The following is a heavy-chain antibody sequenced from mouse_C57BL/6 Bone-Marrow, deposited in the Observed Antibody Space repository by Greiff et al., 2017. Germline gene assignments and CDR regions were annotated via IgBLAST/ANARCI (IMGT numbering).Heavy chain of an antibody. D-gene: IGHD2-3*01. Sequence: VQLQQSGAELVRPGASVKLSCTASGFNIKDDYIHWVNQRPEQGLEWIGRIDPEIGDTEYASKFQGKATIASDTSSNTAYVQLSSLTSEDTAVYYCSSFDGNYFDFWCQGTPLTVAS. J-gene: IGHJ2*01. CDR1: GFNIKDDY. CDR2: IDPEIGDT. CDR3: SSFDGNYFDF. V-gene: IGHV14-4*01.